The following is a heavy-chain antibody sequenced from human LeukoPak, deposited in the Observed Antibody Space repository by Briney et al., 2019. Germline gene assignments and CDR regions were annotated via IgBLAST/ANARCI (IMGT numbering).Heavy chain of an antibody. D-gene: IGHD6-19*01. CDR2: ISGSVSST. CDR3: AKPISGGLAVTADWFHP. Sequence: GGSLRLSCAASGFTFSRFTMNWVRQAPGKGLEWVSGISGSVSSTYYADFVKGRLTISRDNSKNTLYLHLNPLRADDTATYYCAKPISGGLAVTADWFHPWGQGTLVVVSS. CDR1: GFTFSRFT. J-gene: IGHJ5*01. V-gene: IGHV3-23*01.